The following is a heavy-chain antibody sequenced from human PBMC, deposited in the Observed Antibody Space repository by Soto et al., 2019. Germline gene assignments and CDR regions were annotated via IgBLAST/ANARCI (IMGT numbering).Heavy chain of an antibody. D-gene: IGHD3-3*01. CDR1: GGSISNYF. Sequence: PXEPLSLTCTVSGGSISNYFCNWIRQPAGKGLEWIGRIDNSGSTNYNPSLKSRITMSADTSRNQFSLKLNSVTAADTAVYYCARGGQDFWSGPFDYWGQGALVTVSS. J-gene: IGHJ4*02. CDR3: ARGGQDFWSGPFDY. CDR2: IDNSGST. V-gene: IGHV4-4*07.